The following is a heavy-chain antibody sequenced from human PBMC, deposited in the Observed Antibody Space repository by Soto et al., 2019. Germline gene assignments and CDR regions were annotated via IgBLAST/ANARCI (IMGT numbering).Heavy chain of an antibody. Sequence: QVQLVQSGAEVKKPGASVKVSCKASGYTFTSYGISWVRQAPGQGLEWMGWISAYNGNTNYAQKLQGGVTMTTDTSTSTAYMALRSLRSDDTAVYYCARDGGICSSTSCYTYFDYWGQGALVTVSS. D-gene: IGHD2-2*02. J-gene: IGHJ4*02. V-gene: IGHV1-18*01. CDR2: ISAYNGNT. CDR1: GYTFTSYG. CDR3: ARDGGICSSTSCYTYFDY.